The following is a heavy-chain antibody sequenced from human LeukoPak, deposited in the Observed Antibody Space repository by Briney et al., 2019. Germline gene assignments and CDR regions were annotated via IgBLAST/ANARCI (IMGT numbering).Heavy chain of an antibody. CDR3: ARDFDQSQGYYYYGMDV. CDR1: GFSFNTYA. J-gene: IGHJ6*02. V-gene: IGHV3-23*01. CDR2: LSNTGGST. Sequence: GGSLRLSCAASGFSFNTYAMSWVRQAPGKGLEWVSALSNTGGSTYYADSVKGRFTISRDNSKNTLYLQMNSLRAEDTAVYYCARDFDQSQGYYYYGMDVWGQGTTVTVSS.